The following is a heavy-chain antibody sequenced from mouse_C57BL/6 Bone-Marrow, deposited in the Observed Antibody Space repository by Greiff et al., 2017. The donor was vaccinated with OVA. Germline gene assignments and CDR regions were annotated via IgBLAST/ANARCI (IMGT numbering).Heavy chain of an antibody. CDR2: IRNKANGYTT. CDR3: ARSHYGYWPWFAY. Sequence: EVKLVESGGGLVQPGGSLSLSCAASGFTFTAYYMSWVRQPPGKALEWLGFIRNKANGYTTEYSAYVKGRFTISRDNSQSILYLQMNALRAEDSATYYCARSHYGYWPWFAYWGHGTLVTVSA. CDR1: GFTFTAYY. J-gene: IGHJ3*01. V-gene: IGHV7-3*01. D-gene: IGHD2-2*01.